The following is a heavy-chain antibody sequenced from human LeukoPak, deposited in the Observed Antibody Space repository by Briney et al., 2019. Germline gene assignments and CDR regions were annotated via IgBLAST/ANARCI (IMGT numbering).Heavy chain of an antibody. CDR2: IYPGDSDT. V-gene: IGHV5-51*01. CDR1: GYSLATYW. J-gene: IGHJ4*02. D-gene: IGHD4-23*01. CDR3: ARPSNSDWSFDY. Sequence: GESLKISCKGSGYSLATYWIAWVRQMTGKGLEWMGIIYPGDSDTKYSPSFQGQVTISADKSISTAYLQWSSLKASDTAMYYCARPSNSDWSFDYWGQGTLVTVSS.